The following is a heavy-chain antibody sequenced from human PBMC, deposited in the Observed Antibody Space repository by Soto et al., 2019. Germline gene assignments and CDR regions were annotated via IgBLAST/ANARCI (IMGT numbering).Heavy chain of an antibody. J-gene: IGHJ6*02. V-gene: IGHV3-7*01. Sequence: EVQLVESGGGLVQPGGSLRLSCAASGFTFSSYWMTWVRQAPGKGLEWVANIKEDGSEKNYVDSVKGRFTISRDNAKNSLYLQMNSLRAEDTAVYYCARSGSDVDVWGQGTTVTVSS. CDR2: IKEDGSEK. CDR1: GFTFSSYW. D-gene: IGHD5-12*01. CDR3: ARSGSDVDV.